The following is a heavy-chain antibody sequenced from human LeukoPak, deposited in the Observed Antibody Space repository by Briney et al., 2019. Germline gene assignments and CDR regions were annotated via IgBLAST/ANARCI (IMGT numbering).Heavy chain of an antibody. J-gene: IGHJ4*02. CDR1: GFTFSSYA. Sequence: PGGSLRLSCAASGFTFSSYAMSWVRQAPGKGLEWVSAISDRGDKRYYADSVKGRFTISRDNSKSTVYLQMSSLRAEDTAVYYCAKDWSCDYWGQGTLVTVSS. CDR3: AKDWSCDY. V-gene: IGHV3-23*01. CDR2: ISDRGDKR. D-gene: IGHD1-26*01.